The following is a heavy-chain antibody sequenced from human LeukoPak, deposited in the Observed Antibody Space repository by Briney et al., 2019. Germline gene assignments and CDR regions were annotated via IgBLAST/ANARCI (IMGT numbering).Heavy chain of an antibody. CDR3: ARVRYCSSTSCYKEGYFDY. D-gene: IGHD2-2*02. CDR1: GGSISSGDYY. J-gene: IGHJ4*02. CDR2: IYYSGST. V-gene: IGHV4-30-4*08. Sequence: SETLSLTCTVSGGSISSGDYYWSWIRQPPGKGLEWNGYIYYSGSTYYNPSLKSRVTISVDTSKNQFSLKLSSVTAADTAVYYCARVRYCSSTSCYKEGYFDYWGQGTLVTVSS.